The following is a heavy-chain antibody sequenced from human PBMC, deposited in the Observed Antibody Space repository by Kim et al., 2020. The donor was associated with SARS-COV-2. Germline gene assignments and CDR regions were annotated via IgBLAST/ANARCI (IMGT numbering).Heavy chain of an antibody. V-gene: IGHV3-21*01. Sequence: GGSLRLSCAASGFTFSSYSMNWVRQAPGKGLEWVSSISSSSSYIYYADSVKGRFTISRDNAKNSLYLQMNSLRAEDTAVYYCARDRGVGAVAGDGAGWWYFDLWGRGTLVTVSS. CDR1: GFTFSSYS. D-gene: IGHD6-19*01. CDR3: ARDRGVGAVAGDGAGWWYFDL. CDR2: ISSSSSYI. J-gene: IGHJ2*01.